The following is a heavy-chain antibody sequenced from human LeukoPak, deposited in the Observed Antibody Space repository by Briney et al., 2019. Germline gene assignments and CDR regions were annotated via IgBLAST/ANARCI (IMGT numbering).Heavy chain of an antibody. Sequence: GGSLRLSCAASGFNFNKYEMNWVRQAPGKGLEWISYINGRGATIENADSVRGRFTISRDNAKNSLFLQMNSLRAADTAVHYCARDGDNGWDFDCWGQGTLVTVSS. CDR3: ARDGDNGWDFDC. J-gene: IGHJ4*02. D-gene: IGHD6-19*01. CDR2: INGRGATI. CDR1: GFNFNKYE. V-gene: IGHV3-48*03.